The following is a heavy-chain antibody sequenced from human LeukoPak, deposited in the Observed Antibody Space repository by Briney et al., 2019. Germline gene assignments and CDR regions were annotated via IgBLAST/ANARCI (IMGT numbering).Heavy chain of an antibody. J-gene: IGHJ3*02. D-gene: IGHD3-10*01. CDR2: INHSGST. Sequence: SETLSLTCAVYGGSFSGYYWSWTRQPPGKGLEWIGEINHSGSTNYNPSLKSRVTISVDTSKNQFSLKLSSVTAADTAVYYCARVWFGEGYAFDIWGQGTMVTVSS. CDR1: GGSFSGYY. V-gene: IGHV4-34*01. CDR3: ARVWFGEGYAFDI.